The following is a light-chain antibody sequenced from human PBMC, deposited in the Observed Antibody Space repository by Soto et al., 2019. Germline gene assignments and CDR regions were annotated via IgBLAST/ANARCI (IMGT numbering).Light chain of an antibody. V-gene: IGKV3-11*01. CDR1: QIISSS. J-gene: IGKJ1*01. CDR2: DAS. Sequence: EIVLTQSPATLSLSPGERATLSCRASQIISSSLAWYQQKPGQAPRLLISDASNRATGIPARFSGSGSGTDFTLTISRLEPEDFAVYYCQQYGSSGTFGQGTKVDIK. CDR3: QQYGSSGT.